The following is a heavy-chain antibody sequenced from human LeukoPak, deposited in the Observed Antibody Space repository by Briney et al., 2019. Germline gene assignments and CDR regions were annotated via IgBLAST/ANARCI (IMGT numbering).Heavy chain of an antibody. Sequence: SQTLSLTCTVSGGSSSSGDYYWSWIRQPPGKGLEWIGYIYYSGSTYYNPPLKSRVTISVDTSKNQFSLKLSSVTAADTAVYYCARGGVVTYYFDYWGQGTLVTVSS. D-gene: IGHD3-3*01. J-gene: IGHJ4*02. CDR3: ARGGVVTYYFDY. CDR2: IYYSGST. CDR1: GGSSSSGDYY. V-gene: IGHV4-30-4*08.